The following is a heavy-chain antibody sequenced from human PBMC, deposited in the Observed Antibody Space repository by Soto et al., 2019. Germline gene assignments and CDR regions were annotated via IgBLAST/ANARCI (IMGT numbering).Heavy chain of an antibody. Sequence: QVQLVESGGGVVQPGRSLRLSCAASGFTFSSYAMHWVRQAPGKGLEWVAVISYDGSNKYYADSVKGRFTISRDNSKNTLYLQMNSLRAEDTAVYYCARNPGIAAAGAWGQGTLVTVSS. D-gene: IGHD6-13*01. CDR2: ISYDGSNK. J-gene: IGHJ5*02. CDR3: ARNPGIAAAGA. CDR1: GFTFSSYA. V-gene: IGHV3-30-3*01.